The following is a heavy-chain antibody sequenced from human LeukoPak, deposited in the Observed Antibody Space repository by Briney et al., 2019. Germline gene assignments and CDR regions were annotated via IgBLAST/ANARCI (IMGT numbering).Heavy chain of an antibody. Sequence: GGSLRLSCVVSGFTVSNNYMSWVRQAPRKGLEWVSLIYSGGSTYYADSVKGRFTTSRDNSKNMLFLQMNSLRAEDTAVYYCAKEGRVAVSGLYLDHWGQGTLVTVSS. CDR2: IYSGGST. V-gene: IGHV3-53*01. CDR3: AKEGRVAVSGLYLDH. CDR1: GFTVSNNY. J-gene: IGHJ4*02. D-gene: IGHD6-19*01.